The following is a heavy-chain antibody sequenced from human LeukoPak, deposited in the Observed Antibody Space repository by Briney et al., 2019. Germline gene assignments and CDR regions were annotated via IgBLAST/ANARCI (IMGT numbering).Heavy chain of an antibody. CDR1: GFTFSSYA. CDR2: ISGSGGST. D-gene: IGHD2-15*01. J-gene: IGHJ3*02. Sequence: GGSLRLSCAASGFTFSSYAMSWVRQAPGKGLEWVSAISGSGGSTYYADSVKGRFTISRDNAKNSLYLQMHSLRAEDTAVYYCARETLLGRAFDIWGEGTTVTVSS. CDR3: ARETLLGRAFDI. V-gene: IGHV3-23*01.